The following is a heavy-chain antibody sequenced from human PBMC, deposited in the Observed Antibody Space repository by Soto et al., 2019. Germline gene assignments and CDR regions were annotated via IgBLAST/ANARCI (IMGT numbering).Heavy chain of an antibody. J-gene: IGHJ4*02. D-gene: IGHD2-21*01. CDR2: IYSDGST. CDR3: ASRRNPGGAYDY. CDR1: GFTVSSNF. Sequence: EVQLVVSGGGLVQPGGSLRLSCAASGFTVSSNFMSWVRQAPGKGLEWVSIIYSDGSTYYADSVKGRFTISRDNSKNTLYLQMNSLRADDTAVYYCASRRNPGGAYDYWGQGTLVTVSS. V-gene: IGHV3-66*01.